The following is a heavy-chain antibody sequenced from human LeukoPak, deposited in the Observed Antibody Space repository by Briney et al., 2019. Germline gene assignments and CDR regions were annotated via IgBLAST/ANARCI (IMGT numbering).Heavy chain of an antibody. J-gene: IGHJ4*02. D-gene: IGHD3-16*02. CDR3: ARGPDYYVWGSYRYRYFDY. CDR2: ISSSGSTI. Sequence: GGSLRLSCTASGFTFGDYAMNWVRQAPGKGLEWVSYISSSGSTIYYADSVKGRFTISRGNAKNSLYLQMNSLRAEDTAVYYCARGPDYYVWGSYRYRYFDYWGQGTLVAVSS. V-gene: IGHV3-48*03. CDR1: GFTFGDYA.